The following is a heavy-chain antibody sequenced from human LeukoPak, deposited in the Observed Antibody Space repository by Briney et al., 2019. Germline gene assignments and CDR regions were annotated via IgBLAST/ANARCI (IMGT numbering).Heavy chain of an antibody. D-gene: IGHD6-13*01. CDR1: GSTVSSNY. Sequence: GGSLRLSCGASGSTVSSNYMTWVRQAPGKGLEWVAAIYSGGTTYYADSVKGRFTISRDNSKSTLYLQMNSLRAEDTAVYYCARDRGIAAAGLLPWGQGTLVTVSS. J-gene: IGHJ5*02. CDR3: ARDRGIAAAGLLP. CDR2: IYSGGTT. V-gene: IGHV3-53*01.